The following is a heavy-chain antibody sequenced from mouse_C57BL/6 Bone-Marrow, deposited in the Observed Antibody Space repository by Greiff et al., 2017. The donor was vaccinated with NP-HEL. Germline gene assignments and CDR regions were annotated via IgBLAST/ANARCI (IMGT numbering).Heavy chain of an antibody. CDR1: GFSFNTYA. Sequence: EVMLVESGGGLVQPKGSLKLSCAASGFSFNTYAMNWVRQAPGKGLEWVARIRSKSNNYATYYADSLKDRFTISRDDSESMLYLQMNNLKTEDTAMYYCVRQGYDGYYLDYWGQGTTPTVSS. J-gene: IGHJ2*01. CDR2: IRSKSNNYAT. CDR3: VRQGYDGYYLDY. V-gene: IGHV10-1*01. D-gene: IGHD2-3*01.